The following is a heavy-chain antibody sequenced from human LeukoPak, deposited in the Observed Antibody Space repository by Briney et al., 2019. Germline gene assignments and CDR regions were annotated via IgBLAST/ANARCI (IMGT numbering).Heavy chain of an antibody. J-gene: IGHJ4*02. CDR1: GFTFSTYS. CDR2: ITSPVGRM. CDR3: ATDGRSCGWYGFDY. Sequence: RAGGSLRLSCAASGFTFSTYSMNWVRQAPGKGLEWVSSITSPVGRMYYADSLKGRITISRDNARSTLYLQMNSLRAEDTAVYYCATDGRSCGWYGFDYWGQGILVTVSS. V-gene: IGHV3-21*01. D-gene: IGHD6-19*01.